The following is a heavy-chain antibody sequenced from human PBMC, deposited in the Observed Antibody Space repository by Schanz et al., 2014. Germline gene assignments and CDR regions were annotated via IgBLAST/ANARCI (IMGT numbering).Heavy chain of an antibody. J-gene: IGHJ4*02. CDR2: IGAFQGNT. Sequence: QVQLVQSGPEVKKPGASMKISCKAFGYYFGGFGISWVRQAPGQGFEWMGWIGAFQGNTKYAQKFQDRVTLTSDTSASTAYMELRSLRPDDPAVYYCLRANPTQHVVLPDALRYWGQGTLVSVSS. CDR1: GYYFGGFG. D-gene: IGHD2-2*01. V-gene: IGHV1-18*01. CDR3: LRANPTQHVVLPDALRY.